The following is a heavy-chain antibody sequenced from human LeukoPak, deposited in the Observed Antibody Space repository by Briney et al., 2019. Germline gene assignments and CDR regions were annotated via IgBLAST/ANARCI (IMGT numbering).Heavy chain of an antibody. V-gene: IGHV3-23*01. Sequence: GGSLRLSCAASGFTFSTYAMNWVRQAPGKGLEWVSVISGSGGTTYYADSVKGRFTISRDNSKNTLYLQMSSLRAEDTAVYYCAKGTTMVTTYYFDHWGQGTLVTVSS. CDR1: GFTFSTYA. D-gene: IGHD4-17*01. J-gene: IGHJ4*02. CDR2: ISGSGGTT. CDR3: AKGTTMVTTYYFDH.